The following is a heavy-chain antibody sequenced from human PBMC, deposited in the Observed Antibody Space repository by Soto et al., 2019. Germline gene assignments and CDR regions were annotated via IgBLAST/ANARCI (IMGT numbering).Heavy chain of an antibody. D-gene: IGHD3-10*02. CDR3: AKVDQHVPGSLGIFDP. V-gene: IGHV3-23*01. CDR2: SSETGRST. Sequence: GGSLRLSCVDSLFTFSNYVMSWVRQAPGKGLEWVSTSSETGRSTYYADSVKGRFTISRDNAKNTLCLEMSSLRAEDTAVYYCAKVDQHVPGSLGIFDPWGEGTLVTVSS. J-gene: IGHJ5*02. CDR1: LFTFSNYV.